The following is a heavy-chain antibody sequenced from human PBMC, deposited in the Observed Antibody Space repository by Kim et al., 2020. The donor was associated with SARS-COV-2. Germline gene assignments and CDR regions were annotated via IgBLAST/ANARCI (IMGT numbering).Heavy chain of an antibody. J-gene: IGHJ3*02. CDR2: IRSKANSYAT. CDR3: TRVPPYSNSWWDAFD. CDR1: GFTFSDSA. V-gene: IGHV3-73*01. Sequence: GESLKISCAASGFTFSDSAMYWVRQASGKGLEWVGRIRSKANSYATGYAASVKGRFTISRDDSKNTAYLQMNSLKTEDTAIYYCTRVPPYSNSWWDAFD. D-gene: IGHD6-13*01.